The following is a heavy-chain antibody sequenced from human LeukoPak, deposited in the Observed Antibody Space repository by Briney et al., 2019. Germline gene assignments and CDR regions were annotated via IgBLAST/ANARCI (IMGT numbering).Heavy chain of an antibody. CDR3: ARDLGYYYGSGSYSFFDY. V-gene: IGHV3-48*04. Sequence: PGGSLRLSCAASGFTFRIYAMNWVRQAPGKGLEWVSYISSSGSTIYYADSVKGRFTTSRDNAKNSLYLQMNSLKAEDTAVYYCARDLGYYYGSGSYSFFDYWGQGTLVTVSS. CDR2: ISSSGSTI. D-gene: IGHD3-10*01. CDR1: GFTFRIYA. J-gene: IGHJ4*02.